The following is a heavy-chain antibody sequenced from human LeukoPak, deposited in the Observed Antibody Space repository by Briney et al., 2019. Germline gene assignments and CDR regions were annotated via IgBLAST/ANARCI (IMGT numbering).Heavy chain of an antibody. J-gene: IGHJ4*02. D-gene: IGHD2-2*01. CDR2: VFTGST. CDR3: AREACSSTSCTES. Sequence: ETLSLTCTVSGDSISSSSYYWGWIRQPPGKGLEWIATVFTGSTYYNPSLKSRITIFVDTSKNQFSLKLSSVTAADTAVYYCAREACSSTSCTESWGQGTLVTVSS. CDR1: GDSISSSSYY. V-gene: IGHV4-39*02.